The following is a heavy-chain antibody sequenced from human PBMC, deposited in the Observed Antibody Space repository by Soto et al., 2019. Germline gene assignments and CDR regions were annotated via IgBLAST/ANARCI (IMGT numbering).Heavy chain of an antibody. CDR2: ISAYNGNT. V-gene: IGHV1-18*01. J-gene: IGHJ6*03. Sequence: ASVKVSCKASGYTFTSYGISWVRQAPGQGLEWMGWISAYNGNTNYAQKLRGRVTMTTDTSTSTAYMELRSLRSDDTAVYYCAREGRSDYSNYYYYYMDVWGKGTTVTVSS. D-gene: IGHD4-4*01. CDR1: GYTFTSYG. CDR3: AREGRSDYSNYYYYYMDV.